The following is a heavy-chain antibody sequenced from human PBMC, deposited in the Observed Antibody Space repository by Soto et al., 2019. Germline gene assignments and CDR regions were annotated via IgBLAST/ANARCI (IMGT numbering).Heavy chain of an antibody. J-gene: IGHJ1*01. V-gene: IGHV3-30-3*01. CDR3: AKDLMPGAAPWQEYFHS. D-gene: IGHD6-13*01. CDR1: GFTFSRYA. Sequence: QVLLVESGGGVVQPGRSLRLSCVASGFTFSRYAMHWVRQAPGKGLEWVAAISYDGNDQYYADSVKGRFTISRDNSKNTLFLQMNSLRTDDTAMYYCAKDLMPGAAPWQEYFHSWGQGTLVTVSS. CDR2: ISYDGNDQ.